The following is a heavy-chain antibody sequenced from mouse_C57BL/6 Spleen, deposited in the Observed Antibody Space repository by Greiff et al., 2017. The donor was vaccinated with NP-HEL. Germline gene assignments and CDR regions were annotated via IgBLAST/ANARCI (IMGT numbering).Heavy chain of an antibody. Sequence: VMVVESGPELVKPGASVKISCTASGYAFSSSWMNWVKQRPGKGLEWIGRIYPGDGDTYYNGTFKGKATLTADKSSSTAYMQLSSLTSEDSAVYFCARRYGSSPYYYDMDDWGQGTSVTVSS. CDR2: IYPGDGDT. CDR3: ARRYGSSPYYYDMDD. V-gene: IGHV1-82*01. D-gene: IGHD1-1*01. CDR1: GYAFSSSW. J-gene: IGHJ4*01.